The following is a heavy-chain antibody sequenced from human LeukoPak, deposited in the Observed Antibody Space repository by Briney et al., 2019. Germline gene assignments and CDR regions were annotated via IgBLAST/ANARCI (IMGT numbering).Heavy chain of an antibody. J-gene: IGHJ5*01. CDR2: IYYSGST. CDR1: GDSFRSYY. V-gene: IGHV4-59*01. D-gene: IGHD3-3*01. CDR3: ARGRNLEWFDY. Sequence: SETLSLTCTVSGDSFRSYYWSWIRHPPGKGLEWIGNIYYSGSTNYNPSLKSRVTISVDTSKNQFSVKLNSVTAADTAVYYCARGRNLEWFDYWGQGTLVTVSS.